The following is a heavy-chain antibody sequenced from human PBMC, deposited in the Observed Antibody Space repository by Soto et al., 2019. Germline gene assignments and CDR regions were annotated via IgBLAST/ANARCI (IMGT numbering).Heavy chain of an antibody. Sequence: GSLILSCAASGFTFGNYAMNLVRQAPGKGLEWISSISDPGTSTYYANSVKGRFSMSRDNSKNTLFLQMNRLRADDTAVYFCAKSLVTPSDAFDLWGRGTLVTVSS. J-gene: IGHJ3*01. CDR2: ISDPGTST. CDR3: AKSLVTPSDAFDL. CDR1: GFTFGNYA. V-gene: IGHV3-23*01. D-gene: IGHD2-21*02.